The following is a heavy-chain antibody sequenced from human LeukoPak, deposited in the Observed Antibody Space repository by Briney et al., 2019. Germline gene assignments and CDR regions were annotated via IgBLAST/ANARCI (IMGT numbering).Heavy chain of an antibody. CDR3: ARQARSNYGDNSLDY. V-gene: IGHV3-21*01. D-gene: IGHD4-17*01. J-gene: IGHJ4*02. Sequence: GGSLRLSCAASGFTFSSYSMNWVRQAPGKGLEWVSSISSSSSYIYYADSVKGRFTISRDNAKNSLNLQMNSLRAEDTAVYYCARQARSNYGDNSLDYWGQGTLVTVSS. CDR1: GFTFSSYS. CDR2: ISSSSSYI.